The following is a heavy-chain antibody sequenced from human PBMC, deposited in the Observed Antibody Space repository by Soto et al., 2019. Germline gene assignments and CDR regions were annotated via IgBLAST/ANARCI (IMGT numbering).Heavy chain of an antibody. CDR1: GFTFSSHA. Sequence: PGGSLRLSCAASGFTFSSHAMGWLRQAPGTGPEWVAFVDGSGGDTSYADSVKGRFIISRDNSDNPLFLHMNSLRAEDTGRYFCAKEIFAAAYAATSAFVWWGQVILVTVSS. J-gene: IGHJ4*02. CDR3: AKEIFAAAYAATSAFVW. V-gene: IGHV3-23*01. D-gene: IGHD2-8*01. CDR2: VDGSGGDT.